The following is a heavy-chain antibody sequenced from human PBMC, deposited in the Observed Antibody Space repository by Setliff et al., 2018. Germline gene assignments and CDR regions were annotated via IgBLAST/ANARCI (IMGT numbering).Heavy chain of an antibody. CDR2: ISPYSGKT. D-gene: IGHD2-15*01. CDR3: ATGPDIGEFGGNYFNY. V-gene: IGHV1-18*01. J-gene: IGHJ4*02. Sequence: ASVKVSCKTSGYNFITLGINWVRQAPGQGLEWVGWISPYSGKTDYAQKFQGRVTITTDESTTTAYMELSSLRSEDTAVYYCATGPDIGEFGGNYFNYWGQGTLVTVSS. CDR1: GYNFITLG.